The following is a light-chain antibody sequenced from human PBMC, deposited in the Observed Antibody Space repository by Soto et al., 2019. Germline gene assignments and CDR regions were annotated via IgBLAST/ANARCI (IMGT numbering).Light chain of an antibody. Sequence: EIVLTQSPATLSLSPGERATLSCRASQSVSSYLAWYQQNPGQAPRLLFYDASNRATGLPARFSGSGSGTAFPLTTSSLEPEDFAVYYCQQIRTWPLLTFGGGTKVEIK. CDR3: QQIRTWPLLT. CDR1: QSVSSY. J-gene: IGKJ4*01. V-gene: IGKV3-11*01. CDR2: DAS.